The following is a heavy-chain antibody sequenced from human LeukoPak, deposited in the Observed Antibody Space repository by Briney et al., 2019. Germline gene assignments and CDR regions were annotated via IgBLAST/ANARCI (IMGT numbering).Heavy chain of an antibody. CDR3: LKGGWATIGPPKD. CDR1: GFTFRSHA. CDR2: INDDGGLT. V-gene: IGHV3-64D*08. Sequence: PGGSLRLSCSAAGFTFRSHAVHWVRQAPGKGLEYVSTINDDGGLTYYADSVKGRFTISRDNSKNTVYLQMNNLRPDDSAVYHCLKGGWATIGPPKDWGQGTQVSVSS. J-gene: IGHJ4*02. D-gene: IGHD5-24*01.